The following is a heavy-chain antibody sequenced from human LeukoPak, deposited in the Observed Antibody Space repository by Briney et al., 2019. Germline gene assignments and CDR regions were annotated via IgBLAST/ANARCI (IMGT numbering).Heavy chain of an antibody. V-gene: IGHV1-69*13. D-gene: IGHD3-9*01. Sequence: SVNVSCKASGGTFNSYVFTWVRQAPGHGVEFMGGIIPIFGTPNYAQEFQGRLSITADESTRTAYMELSSLTSEDTAVYYCARSNEILTGYYGRHWGQGTLVTVSS. CDR3: ARSNEILTGYYGRH. J-gene: IGHJ4*02. CDR2: IIPIFGTP. CDR1: GGTFNSYV.